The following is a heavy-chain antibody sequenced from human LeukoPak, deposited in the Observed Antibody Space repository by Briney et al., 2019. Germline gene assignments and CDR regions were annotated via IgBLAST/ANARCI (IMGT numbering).Heavy chain of an antibody. CDR1: GFTFSSYE. Sequence: GGSLRLSCAASGFTFSSYEMNWVRQAPGKGLEWVSHISSSGTIIYYADSVKGRFTISRDKAKNSLFLQMNSLRAEDTAVYYCARSPSDSGTIVFDSWGQGILVTVSS. J-gene: IGHJ4*02. CDR3: ARSPSDSGTIVFDS. CDR2: ISSSGTII. D-gene: IGHD3-10*01. V-gene: IGHV3-48*03.